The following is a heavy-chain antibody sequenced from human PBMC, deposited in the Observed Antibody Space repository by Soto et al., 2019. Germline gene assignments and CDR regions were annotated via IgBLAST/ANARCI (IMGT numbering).Heavy chain of an antibody. CDR2: ISSSSSTI. CDR1: GFTVCSYS. J-gene: IGHJ4*02. CDR3: ARDDCSGGSCYSFDLDY. Sequence: PGGSLRLSCASPGFTVCSYSINWCRQAPGKCLEWVSYISSSSSTIYYADSVKGRFTISRDNAKNSLYLQMNSLRAEDTAVYYCARDDCSGGSCYSFDLDYWGQGTLVTVSS. V-gene: IGHV3-48*01. D-gene: IGHD2-15*01.